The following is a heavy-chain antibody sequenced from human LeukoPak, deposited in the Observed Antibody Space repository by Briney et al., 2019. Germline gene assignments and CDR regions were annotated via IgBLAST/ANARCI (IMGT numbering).Heavy chain of an antibody. J-gene: IGHJ5*02. CDR1: GFTFDDYA. CDR2: ISWNSGSI. CDR3: ASPNWDP. V-gene: IGHV3-9*01. Sequence: GGSLRLSCAASGFTFDDYAMHWVRQAPGKGLEWVSGISWNSGSIGYADSVKGRFTISRDNAKNSLYLQMNSLRAEDTAVYYCASPNWDPWGQGTLVTVSS.